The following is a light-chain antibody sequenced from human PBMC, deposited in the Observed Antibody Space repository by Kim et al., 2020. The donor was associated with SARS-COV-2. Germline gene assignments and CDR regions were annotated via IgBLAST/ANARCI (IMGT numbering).Light chain of an antibody. CDR1: HSDIGRFNY. J-gene: IGLJ2*01. V-gene: IGLV2-8*01. CDR3: SSYTDSDTLI. CDR2: EVS. Sequence: GQSVTISCTGTHSDIGRFNYVSWDQKHPGRAPKLITYEVSRRPSGVPDRFSGSKSANTASLTVSGLQTEDEADYYCSSYTDSDTLIFGGGTQLTVL.